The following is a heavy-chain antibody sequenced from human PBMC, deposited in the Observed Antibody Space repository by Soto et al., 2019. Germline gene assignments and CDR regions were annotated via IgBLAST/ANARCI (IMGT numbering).Heavy chain of an antibody. J-gene: IGHJ4*02. Sequence: QVQLVESGGGVVQPGRSLRLSCAASGFTFSSYGMHWVRQAPGKGLEWVAGISYDGSNKYYADSVKGRFTISRDNSKNTLYLQMNSLRADDTAVYYCAKYRGWLTSAFDYWGQGTLVSVFS. CDR2: ISYDGSNK. V-gene: IGHV3-30*18. CDR3: AKYRGWLTSAFDY. CDR1: GFTFSSYG. D-gene: IGHD5-12*01.